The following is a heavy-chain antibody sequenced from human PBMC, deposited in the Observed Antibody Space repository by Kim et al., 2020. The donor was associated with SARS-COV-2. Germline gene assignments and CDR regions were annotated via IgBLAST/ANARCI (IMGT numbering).Heavy chain of an antibody. CDR2: A. CDR3: AREGSGSPFDP. Sequence: ANYAQKFQGRVTITTDETTSPAYMELSSLRSEDTAVYYCAREGSGSPFDPWGQGTLVTVSS. D-gene: IGHD3-10*01. V-gene: IGHV1-69*05. J-gene: IGHJ5*02.